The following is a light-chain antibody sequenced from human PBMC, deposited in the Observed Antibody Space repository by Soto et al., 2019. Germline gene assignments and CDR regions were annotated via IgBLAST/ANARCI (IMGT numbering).Light chain of an antibody. CDR3: QQYRDLPQT. J-gene: IGKJ1*01. CDR1: QSVRSNY. Sequence: EIVLTQSPGTLSLSPGERATLSCRASQSVRSNYLAWYQQKPGQAPRLPIYNSSTRATGIPDRFSGSGSGTDFTLTISRLEPEDFALYYCQQYRDLPQTFGQGTQVEIK. V-gene: IGKV3-20*01. CDR2: NSS.